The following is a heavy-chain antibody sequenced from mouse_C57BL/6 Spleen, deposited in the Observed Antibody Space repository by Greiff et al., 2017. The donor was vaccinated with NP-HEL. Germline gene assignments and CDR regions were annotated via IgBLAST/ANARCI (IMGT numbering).Heavy chain of an antibody. CDR2: ISYDGSN. V-gene: IGHV3-6*01. CDR3: ATRYFDV. J-gene: IGHJ1*03. CDR1: GYSITSGYY. Sequence: EVKLVESGPGLVKPSQSLSLTCSVTGYSITSGYYWNWIRQFPGNKLEWMGYISYDGSNNYNPSLKNRISITRDTSKNQFFLKLNSVTTEDTATYYCATRYFDVWGTGTTVTVSS.